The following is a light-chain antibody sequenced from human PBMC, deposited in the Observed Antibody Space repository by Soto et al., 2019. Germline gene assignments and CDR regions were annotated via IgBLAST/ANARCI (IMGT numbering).Light chain of an antibody. CDR1: QSVSSN. CDR2: RAS. Sequence: EIVMTQSPATLSVSPGERATLSCRASQSVSSNLAWYQQKPGQAPRLLIYRASTRATGIPARFSGSGSGTEFTLTISSLQSEDFAVYYCQQYNNWPPGDTFGQGTKLEIK. V-gene: IGKV3-15*01. J-gene: IGKJ2*01. CDR3: QQYNNWPPGDT.